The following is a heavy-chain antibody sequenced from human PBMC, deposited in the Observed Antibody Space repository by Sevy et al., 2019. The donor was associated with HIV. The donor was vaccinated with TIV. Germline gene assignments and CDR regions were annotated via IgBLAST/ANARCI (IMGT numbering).Heavy chain of an antibody. Sequence: GGSLRLSCAASGFTFRSYGIHWVRQAPGKGLEWVALMSSDGNNKYYRDSVKGRFTISKDNSQNTVYLKMNTLRAEDKAVYYYARDWSATVVVIVGASFYYGLDVWGQGTTVTVSS. D-gene: IGHD1-26*01. CDR1: GFTFRSYG. J-gene: IGHJ6*02. CDR2: MSSDGNNK. CDR3: ARDWSATVVVIVGASFYYGLDV. V-gene: IGHV3-33*01.